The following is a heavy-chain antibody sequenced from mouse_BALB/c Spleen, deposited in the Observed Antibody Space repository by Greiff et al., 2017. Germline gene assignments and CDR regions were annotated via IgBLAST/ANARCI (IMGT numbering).Heavy chain of an antibody. CDR1: GYTFTDYE. J-gene: IGHJ2*01. D-gene: IGHD1-1*01. Sequence: QVQLKESGAELVRPGASVTLSCKASGYTFTDYEMHWVKQTPVHGLEWIGAIDPETGGTAYNQKFKGKATLTADKSSSTAYMELRSLTSEDSAVYYCTRSYYCGSPLDYWGQGTTLTVSS. CDR3: TRSYYCGSPLDY. V-gene: IGHV1-15*01. CDR2: IDPETGGT.